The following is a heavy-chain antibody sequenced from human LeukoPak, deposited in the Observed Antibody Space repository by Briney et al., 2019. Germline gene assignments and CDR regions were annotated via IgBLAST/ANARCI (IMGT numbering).Heavy chain of an antibody. CDR1: GFTFSSYA. CDR3: AKCVTGVPYYYGMDV. V-gene: IGHV3-23*01. D-gene: IGHD7-27*01. CDR2: ISGSGGST. Sequence: GGSPRLSCAASGFTFSSYAMSWVRQAPGKGLEWVSAISGSGGSTYYADSVKGRFTISRDNSKNTLYLQMNSLRAEDTAVYYCAKCVTGVPYYYGMDVWGQGTTVTVSS. J-gene: IGHJ6*02.